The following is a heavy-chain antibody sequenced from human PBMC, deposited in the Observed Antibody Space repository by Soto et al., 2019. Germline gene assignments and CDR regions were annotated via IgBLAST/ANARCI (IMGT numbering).Heavy chain of an antibody. CDR3: ARLNRVRGVYYYYYGMDV. V-gene: IGHV4-59*01. CDR2: IYYSGST. D-gene: IGHD3-10*01. J-gene: IGHJ6*02. Sequence: PSETLSLTCTVSGGSISSYYWSWIRQPPGKGLEWIGYIYYSGSTNYNPSLKSRVTISVDTSKNQFSLKLSSVTAADTAVYYCARLNRVRGVYYYYYGMDVWGQGTTVSVSS. CDR1: GGSISSYY.